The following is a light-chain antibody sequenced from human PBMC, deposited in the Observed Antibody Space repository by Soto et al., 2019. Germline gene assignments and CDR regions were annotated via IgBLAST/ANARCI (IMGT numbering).Light chain of an antibody. CDR2: AAS. CDR1: QTISSY. Sequence: DIQMTQSPSSLSASVGDRVTITCRASQTISSYLNWYQQKPGKAPKLLMYAASSLQSGVPSRFSGSGSGTDFTLTISSLQPEDFATYYCQQSYSTHSFGQGKRLAMK. V-gene: IGKV1-39*01. J-gene: IGKJ5*01. CDR3: QQSYSTHS.